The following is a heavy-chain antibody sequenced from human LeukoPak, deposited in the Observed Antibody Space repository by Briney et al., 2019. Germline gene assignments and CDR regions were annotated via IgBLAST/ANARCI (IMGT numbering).Heavy chain of an antibody. CDR1: GFTFSSYG. CDR3: AKDSRDSSSWKYYYYYYYMDV. Sequence: GGSLRLSCAASGFTFSSYGMHWVRQAPGKGLEWVAFIRYDGSNKYYADSVKGRFTISRDNSKNTLYLQMNSLRAEDTAVYYCAKDSRDSSSWKYYYYYYYMDVWGKGTTVTISS. V-gene: IGHV3-30*02. D-gene: IGHD6-13*01. CDR2: IRYDGSNK. J-gene: IGHJ6*03.